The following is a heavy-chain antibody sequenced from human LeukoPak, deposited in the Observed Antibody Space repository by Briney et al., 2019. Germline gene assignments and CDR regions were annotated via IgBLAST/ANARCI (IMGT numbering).Heavy chain of an antibody. D-gene: IGHD4-23*01. CDR2: IFSSGST. CDR1: GGSIISDTYY. J-gene: IGHJ3*02. CDR3: ARRAYGGKAAFGM. V-gene: IGHV4-61*02. Sequence: PSQTLSLTCSVSGGSIISDTYYWSWIRQPAGKGLEWIGRIFSSGSTNYNPSLESRVTMSVDTSKNQFSLKLSSVTAADTAVYYCARRAYGGKAAFGMWGQGTMVTVSS.